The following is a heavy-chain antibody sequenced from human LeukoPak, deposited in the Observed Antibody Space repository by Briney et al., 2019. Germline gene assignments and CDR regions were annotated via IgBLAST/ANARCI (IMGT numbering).Heavy chain of an antibody. CDR3: ARGPRRGLLWFGEFSNFDY. CDR2: INHSGST. D-gene: IGHD3-10*01. J-gene: IGHJ4*02. Sequence: SETLSLTCAVYGGSFSGYYWSWIRQPPGEGLEWIGEINHSGSTNYNPSLKSRVTISVDTSKNQFSLKLSSVTAADTAVYYCARGPRRGLLWFGEFSNFDYWGQGTLVTVSS. CDR1: GGSFSGYY. V-gene: IGHV4-34*01.